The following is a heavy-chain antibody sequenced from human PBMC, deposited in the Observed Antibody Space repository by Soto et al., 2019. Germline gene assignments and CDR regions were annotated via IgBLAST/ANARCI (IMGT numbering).Heavy chain of an antibody. CDR3: ATTSSNLYSSGWYPDAFDI. J-gene: IGHJ3*02. CDR2: IYYSGST. D-gene: IGHD6-19*01. V-gene: IGHV4-59*08. Sequence: PSETLSLTCTVSGGSISSYYWSWIRQPPGKGLEWIGYIYYSGSTNYNPSLKSRVTISVDTSKNQFSLKLSSVTAADTAVYYCATTSSNLYSSGWYPDAFDIWGQGTMVTVSS. CDR1: GGSISSYY.